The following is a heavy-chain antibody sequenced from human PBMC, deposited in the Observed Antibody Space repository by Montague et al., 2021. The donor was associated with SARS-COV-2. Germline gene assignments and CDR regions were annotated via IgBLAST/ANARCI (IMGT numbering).Heavy chain of an antibody. V-gene: IGHV4-59*01. CDR2: ISYSGST. Sequence: SETLSLTCAVCGGSISSYYWSWIRQPPGRGLEWIGYISYSGSTNYNPSLKSRVTISVDTSKNHLTLRLSSVTAADTAVYYCAILRRTQMLLGFLYCGLDDWGQGTPVTVSS. D-gene: IGHD2-2*01. CDR1: GGSISSYY. CDR3: AILRRTQMLLGFLYCGLDD. J-gene: IGHJ6*02.